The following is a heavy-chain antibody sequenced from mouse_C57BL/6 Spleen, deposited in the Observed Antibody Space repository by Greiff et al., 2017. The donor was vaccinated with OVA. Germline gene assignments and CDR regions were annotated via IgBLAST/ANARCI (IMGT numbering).Heavy chain of an antibody. J-gene: IGHJ4*01. V-gene: IGHV1-50*01. CDR1: GYTFTSYW. CDR2: IDPSDSYT. CDR3: ARGAYGNYVSAMDY. Sequence: QVQLQQPGAELVKPGASVKLSCKASGYTFTSYWMPWVKQRPGQGLEWIGEIDPSDSYTNYNQKFKGKATLTVDTSSSTAYMQLSSLTSEDSAVYYCARGAYGNYVSAMDYWGQGTSVTVSS. D-gene: IGHD2-1*01.